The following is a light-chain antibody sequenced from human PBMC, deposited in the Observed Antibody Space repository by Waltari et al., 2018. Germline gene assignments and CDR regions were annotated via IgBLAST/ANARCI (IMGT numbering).Light chain of an antibody. CDR1: TTDVGAYNF. CDR3: CSQSSSSTLVL. J-gene: IGLJ3*02. CDR2: EVN. Sequence: QSALTQPASVSGSPGQSITLSCTGTTTDVGAYNFVSWYQQHPGEVPKLLIYEVNNRPSGVSDRFSGSRSGNTASLTIAGRLAEDEADYYCCSQSSSSTLVLFGGGTKVTVL. V-gene: IGLV2-14*01.